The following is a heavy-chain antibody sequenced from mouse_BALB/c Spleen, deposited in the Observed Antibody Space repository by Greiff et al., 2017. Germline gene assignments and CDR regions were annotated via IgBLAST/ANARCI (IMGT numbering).Heavy chain of an antibody. CDR3: ARRHDAMDY. CDR2: IYPGDGDT. D-gene: IGHD6-1*01. CDR1: GYTFTSYW. Sequence: LEESGAELARPGASVKLSCKASGYTFTSYWMQWVKQRPGQGLEWIGAIYPGDGDTRYTQKFKGKATLTADKSSSTAYMQLSSLASEDSAVYYCARRHDAMDYWGQGTSVTVSS. V-gene: IGHV1-87*01. J-gene: IGHJ4*01.